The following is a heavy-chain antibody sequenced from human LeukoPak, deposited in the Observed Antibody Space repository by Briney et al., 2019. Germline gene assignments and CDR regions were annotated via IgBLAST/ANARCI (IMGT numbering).Heavy chain of an antibody. CDR2: ISGSGGST. V-gene: IGHV3-23*01. Sequence: PGGSPRLSCAASGFTFSSYAMSWVRQAPGKGLEWVSAISGSGGSTYYADSVKGRFTISRDNSKNTLYLQMNSLRAEDTAVYYCARDRDIAAAGYYFDYWGQGTLVTVSS. D-gene: IGHD6-13*01. CDR1: GFTFSSYA. J-gene: IGHJ4*02. CDR3: ARDRDIAAAGYYFDY.